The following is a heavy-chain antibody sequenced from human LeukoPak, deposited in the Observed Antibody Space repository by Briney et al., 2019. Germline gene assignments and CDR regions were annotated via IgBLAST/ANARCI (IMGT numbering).Heavy chain of an antibody. CDR1: GFTFSSYA. V-gene: IGHV3-33*08. Sequence: GGSLRLSCAASGFTFSSYAMHWVRQAPGKGLEWVAVIWYDGSNKYYADSVKGRFTISRDNSKNTLYLQMNSLRAEDTAVYYCARVNYYGSGSYYKGGEGFDYWGQGTLVTVSS. J-gene: IGHJ4*02. D-gene: IGHD3-10*01. CDR2: IWYDGSNK. CDR3: ARVNYYGSGSYYKGGEGFDY.